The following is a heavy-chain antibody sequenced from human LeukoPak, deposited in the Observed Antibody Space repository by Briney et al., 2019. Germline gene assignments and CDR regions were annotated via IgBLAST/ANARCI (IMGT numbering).Heavy chain of an antibody. V-gene: IGHV4-39*01. CDR2: IYYSGST. CDR1: GGSISSSSYY. D-gene: IGHD3-9*01. Sequence: SETLSLTXTVSGGSISSSSYYWGWIGQPPGKGLEWIGSIYYSGSTYYNPSLESRVTISVDTSKNQFSLKLSSVTAADTAVYYCARHAGIRYFDWFFDYWGQGTLSPSPQ. CDR3: ARHAGIRYFDWFFDY. J-gene: IGHJ4*02.